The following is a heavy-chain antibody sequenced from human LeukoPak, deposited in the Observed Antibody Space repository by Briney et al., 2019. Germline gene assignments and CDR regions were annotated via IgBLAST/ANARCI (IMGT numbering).Heavy chain of an antibody. J-gene: IGHJ4*02. CDR2: ISGRSRII. V-gene: IGHV3-11*01. Sequence: GGSLRLSCAASGFTFSDYTMGWMRQAPGKVLEWVSDISGRSRIIFYAYSVKGRFTVSRDNGENSLYLQMNSLKDEDTAVYYCARGVSPPDFWGQGTLVTVSS. CDR1: GFTFSDYT. CDR3: ARGVSPPDF.